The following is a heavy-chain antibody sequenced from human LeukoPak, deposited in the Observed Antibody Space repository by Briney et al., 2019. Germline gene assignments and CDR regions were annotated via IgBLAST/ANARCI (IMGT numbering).Heavy chain of an antibody. V-gene: IGHV4-34*01. D-gene: IGHD3-22*01. Sequence: SETLSLTCAVYGGSFSGYYWSWLRQPPGKGLEWIGEINHSGSTNYNPSLKSRVTISVDTSKNQFSLKLSSVTAADTAVYYCASRETPYYYDSSGYYDYWGQGTLVTVSS. CDR1: GGSFSGYY. J-gene: IGHJ4*02. CDR3: ASRETPYYYDSSGYYDY. CDR2: INHSGST.